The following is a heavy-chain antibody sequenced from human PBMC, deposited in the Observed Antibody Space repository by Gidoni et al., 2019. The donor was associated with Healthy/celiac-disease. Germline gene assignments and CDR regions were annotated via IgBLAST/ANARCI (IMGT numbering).Heavy chain of an antibody. CDR3: AHSGSYHKYYFDY. D-gene: IGHD1-26*01. V-gene: IGHV4-59*01. CDR2: IYSSGST. Sequence: QVQLQESGPGLVKPSETLSLTCTVSGGSISSYYWGWIRQPPGKGLEWIGYIYSSGSTNYNPSLKSRVTISVDTSKNQFSLKLSSVTAADTAVYYCAHSGSYHKYYFDYWGQGTLVTVSS. CDR1: GGSISSYY. J-gene: IGHJ4*02.